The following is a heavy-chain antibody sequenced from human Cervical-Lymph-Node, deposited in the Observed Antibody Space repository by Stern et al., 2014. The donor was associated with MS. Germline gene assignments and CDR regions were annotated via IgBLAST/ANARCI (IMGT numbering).Heavy chain of an antibody. CDR1: GFTFSSYS. D-gene: IGHD3-10*01. CDR3: ARDPITMVRGVIY. CDR2: ISSSSSYI. J-gene: IGHJ4*02. V-gene: IGHV3-21*01. Sequence: EVHLVESGGGLVKPGGSLRLSCAASGFTFSSYSMNWVRQAPGKGLEGVSSISSSSSYIYYADSVKGRFTISRDNAKNSLYLQMNSLRAEDTAVYYCARDPITMVRGVIYWGQGTLVTVSS.